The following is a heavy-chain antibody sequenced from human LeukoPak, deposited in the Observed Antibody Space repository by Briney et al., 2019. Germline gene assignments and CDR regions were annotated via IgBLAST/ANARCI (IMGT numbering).Heavy chain of an antibody. V-gene: IGHV1-24*01. J-gene: IGHJ4*02. CDR2: FDPEDGET. CDR3: ARGGVVDGYSSGWYLHGLFDY. CDR1: GYTLTELS. D-gene: IGHD6-19*01. Sequence: ASVKVSCKVSGYTLTELSMHWVRQAPGKGLEWMGGFDPEDGETIYAQKFQGRVTMTEDTSTDTAYMELSSLRSEDTAVYYCARGGVVDGYSSGWYLHGLFDYWGQGTLVTVSS.